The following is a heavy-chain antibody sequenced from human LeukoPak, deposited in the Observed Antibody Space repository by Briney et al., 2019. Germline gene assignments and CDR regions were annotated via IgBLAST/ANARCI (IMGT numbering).Heavy chain of an antibody. Sequence: GGSLRLSCAASGFIFNNFAMSWVRQAPGKGLEWVSGISGSGTVTYYADSVKGRFTISRDNSKNTLFLQMTGLTAVDTAIYFCAKGEQWLIFTPVSCGQGTLVAVSS. CDR1: GFIFNNFA. D-gene: IGHD6-19*01. CDR2: ISGSGTVT. V-gene: IGHV3-23*01. CDR3: AKGEQWLIFTPVS. J-gene: IGHJ5*02.